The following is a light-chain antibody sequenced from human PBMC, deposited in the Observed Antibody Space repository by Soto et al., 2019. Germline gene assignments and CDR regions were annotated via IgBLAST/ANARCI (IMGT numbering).Light chain of an antibody. J-gene: IGKJ1*01. CDR2: GAS. Sequence: EIVMTQSPATLSVSPGERATFSCRASQSVSSNLAWYQHKPGQAPRLVIYGASTRATGIPARFSGSGSGTEFTLTVSSLQSEDFAVYYCQQYNNWPGAFGPGTTVEI. CDR1: QSVSSN. V-gene: IGKV3-15*01. CDR3: QQYNNWPGA.